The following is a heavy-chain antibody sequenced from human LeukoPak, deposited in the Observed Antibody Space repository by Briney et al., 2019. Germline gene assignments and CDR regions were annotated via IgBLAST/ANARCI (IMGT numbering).Heavy chain of an antibody. CDR3: VTRVKSTGDY. V-gene: IGHV3-15*01. J-gene: IGHJ4*02. CDR2: IKTETDGGTT. CDR1: GFTFSNVW. Sequence: PGGSLRLSCEASGFTFSNVWMNWVRQAPGKGLEWIGRIKTETDGGTTEYAAPVKGRFTISRDDSKNTVYLQMNSLKTEDTALYYCVTRVKSTGDYWGQGTLVTVSS. D-gene: IGHD1-1*01.